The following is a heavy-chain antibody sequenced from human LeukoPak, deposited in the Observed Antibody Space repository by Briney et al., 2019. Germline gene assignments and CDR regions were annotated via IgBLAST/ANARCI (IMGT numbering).Heavy chain of an antibody. CDR2: INPNSGGT. V-gene: IGHV1-2*02. Sequence: ASVKVSCKASGYTFTGYYMHWVRQAPGQGLEWMGWINPNSGGTNYAQKFQGRVTMTRDTSTSTVYMELSSLRSEDTAVYYCARDGAYPVGGPFDIWGQGTRVTVSS. D-gene: IGHD3-16*01. J-gene: IGHJ3*02. CDR3: ARDGAYPVGGPFDI. CDR1: GYTFTGYY.